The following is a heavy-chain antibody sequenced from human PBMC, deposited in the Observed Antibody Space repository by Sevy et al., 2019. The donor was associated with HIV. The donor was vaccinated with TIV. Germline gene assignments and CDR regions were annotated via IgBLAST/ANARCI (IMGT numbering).Heavy chain of an antibody. CDR2: INSDGSST. D-gene: IGHD3-9*01. CDR3: ARGVNEYYDILTGYPGRDYYGMDV. J-gene: IGHJ6*02. CDR1: GFTFSSYW. Sequence: GGSLRLSCAASGFTFSSYWMHWVRQAPGKGLVWVSRINSDGSSTSYADSVKGRFTISRDNAKNTLYLQMNSLRAEDTAVYYCARGVNEYYDILTGYPGRDYYGMDVWVQGTTVTVSS. V-gene: IGHV3-74*01.